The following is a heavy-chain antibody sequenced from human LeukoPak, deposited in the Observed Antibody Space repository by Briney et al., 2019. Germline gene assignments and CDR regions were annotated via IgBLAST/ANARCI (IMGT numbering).Heavy chain of an antibody. CDR1: VGSISSSSDS. Sequence: SETLSLTCTVSVGSISSSSDSWGSIRQPPGKGLQWIGSIYYSGSTYYNPSLKSGVTISLDTSKNQFCLKLSSVTAADTAVYYCARDEEDSGSYSYWGQGTLVTVSS. J-gene: IGHJ4*02. V-gene: IGHV4-39*07. D-gene: IGHD1-26*01. CDR3: ARDEEDSGSYSY. CDR2: IYYSGST.